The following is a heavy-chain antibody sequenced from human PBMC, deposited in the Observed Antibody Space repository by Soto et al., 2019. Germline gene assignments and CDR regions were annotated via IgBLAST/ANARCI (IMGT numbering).Heavy chain of an antibody. CDR3: ARSSGYVPGGY. J-gene: IGHJ4*02. D-gene: IGHD5-12*01. CDR2: IHHSGST. V-gene: IGHV4-38-2*01. Sequence: PSETLSLTCAVSGYPISSGYYWGWIRQPPGKGLEWIGIIHHSGSTYYTPSLRSRITISVDTSKNQFSLKMPSVTAADTAVYYCARSSGYVPGGYWGQGILATVSS. CDR1: GYPISSGYY.